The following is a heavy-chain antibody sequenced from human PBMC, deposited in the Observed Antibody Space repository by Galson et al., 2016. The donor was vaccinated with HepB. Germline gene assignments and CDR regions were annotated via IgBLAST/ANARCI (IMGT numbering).Heavy chain of an antibody. CDR3: ARDRLTSVTRHWTGTTYSYYGMDV. D-gene: IGHD1-14*01. Sequence: SLRLSCAASGFSFSAYWMSWVRQSPGKGLAWVANIKQDGSEKYYVDSVKGRFTISRDNARNSLYLQVNGLRADDTAVYYCARDRLTSVTRHWTGTTYSYYGMDVWGQGTTVTFSS. CDR1: GFSFSAYW. J-gene: IGHJ6*02. V-gene: IGHV3-7*03. CDR2: IKQDGSEK.